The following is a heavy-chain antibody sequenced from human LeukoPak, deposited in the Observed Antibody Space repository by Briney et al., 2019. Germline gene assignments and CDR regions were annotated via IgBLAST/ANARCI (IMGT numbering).Heavy chain of an antibody. CDR3: ARTSSPPDYYYYMDV. J-gene: IGHJ6*03. CDR1: GFTFSDYY. Sequence: GSLRLSCAASGFTFSDYYMSWIRPAPGKGLEWVSYISSSGSTIYYADSVKGRFTISRDNAKNSLYLQMNSLRAEDTAVYYCARTSSPPDYYYYMDVWGKGTMVTVSS. CDR2: ISSSGSTI. D-gene: IGHD2/OR15-2a*01. V-gene: IGHV3-11*04.